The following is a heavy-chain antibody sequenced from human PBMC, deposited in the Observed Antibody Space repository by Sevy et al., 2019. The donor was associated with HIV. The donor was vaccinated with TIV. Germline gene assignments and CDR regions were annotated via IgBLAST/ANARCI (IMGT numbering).Heavy chain of an antibody. V-gene: IGHV4-59*08. D-gene: IGHD1-26*01. Sequence: SETLSLTCTVSGGSITSLYWNWIRQPPGKGLEWIANIYYNGHINYIPSLKSRVTLSLDTSKNQFSLRLRSVTAADTAMYYCAGENAWGRGHSWGQGTLVTVSS. CDR2: IYYNGHI. J-gene: IGHJ4*02. CDR1: GGSITSLY. CDR3: AGENAWGRGHS.